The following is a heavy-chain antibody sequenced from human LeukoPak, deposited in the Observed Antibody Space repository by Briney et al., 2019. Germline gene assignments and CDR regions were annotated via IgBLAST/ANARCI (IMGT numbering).Heavy chain of an antibody. Sequence: SETLSLTCAVYGVSFSGYYWSWIRQPPGKGLEWIGEINHSGSTNYNPSLKSRVTISVDTSKNQFSLKLSSVTAADTAVYYCACSSGWYEFDYWGQGTLVTVSS. CDR1: GVSFSGYY. CDR3: ACSSGWYEFDY. V-gene: IGHV4-34*01. CDR2: INHSGST. D-gene: IGHD6-19*01. J-gene: IGHJ4*02.